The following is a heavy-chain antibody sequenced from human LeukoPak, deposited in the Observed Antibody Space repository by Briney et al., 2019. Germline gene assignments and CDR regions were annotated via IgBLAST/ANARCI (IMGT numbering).Heavy chain of an antibody. Sequence: GGSLRLSCAASGFTFSSYAMHWVRQAPGKGLEWVSGISWNSGSIGYADSVKGRFTISRDNAKNSLYLQMNSLRAEDTALYYCAKDGKYSSSSRWGQGTLVTVSS. V-gene: IGHV3-9*01. J-gene: IGHJ4*02. D-gene: IGHD6-6*01. CDR1: GFTFSSYA. CDR2: ISWNSGSI. CDR3: AKDGKYSSSSR.